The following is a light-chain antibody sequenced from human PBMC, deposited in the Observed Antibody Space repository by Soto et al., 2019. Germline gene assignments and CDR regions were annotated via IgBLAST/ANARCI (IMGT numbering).Light chain of an antibody. CDR1: QSVGSY. Sequence: EIVLIQSPATLSLSPGERATLSCRASQSVGSYLAWYQHKPGQAPRLLISDASNRATGIPARFSGSGSETDFTLTISRLEPEDFAVYYCQQYGSSPPVTFGPGAKVDIK. CDR3: QQYGSSPPVT. V-gene: IGKV3-20*01. CDR2: DAS. J-gene: IGKJ3*01.